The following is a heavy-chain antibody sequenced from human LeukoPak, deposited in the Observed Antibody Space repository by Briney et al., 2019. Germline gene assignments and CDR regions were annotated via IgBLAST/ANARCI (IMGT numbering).Heavy chain of an antibody. CDR3: ARVPQGASLFDY. CDR1: GFTFSSYG. V-gene: IGHV3-33*01. J-gene: IGHJ4*02. Sequence: GGSLRLSCAASGFTFSSYGMHWVRQAPGKGLEWVAVIWYDGSNKYYADSVKGRFTISRDNSKNTLYLQMNSLRAEDTAVCYCARVPQGASLFDYWGQGTLVTVSS. CDR2: IWYDGSNK.